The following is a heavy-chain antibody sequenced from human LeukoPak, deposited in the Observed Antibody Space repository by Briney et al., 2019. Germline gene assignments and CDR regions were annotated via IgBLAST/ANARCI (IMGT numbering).Heavy chain of an antibody. D-gene: IGHD5-12*01. J-gene: IGHJ4*02. Sequence: SETLSLTCTVSGGSFSTYYWSWIRQPPGKGLEWIGYIYYTGSTNYNPSLKSRVAMFVDMSKNQFSLRLSSVTAADTAVYYCARGDFSGYDFDYWGQGTLVTVSS. CDR3: ARGDFSGYDFDY. CDR1: GGSFSTYY. V-gene: IGHV4-59*08. CDR2: IYYTGST.